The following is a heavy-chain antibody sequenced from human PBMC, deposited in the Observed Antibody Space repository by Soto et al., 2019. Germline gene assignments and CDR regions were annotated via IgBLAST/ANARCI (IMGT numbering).Heavy chain of an antibody. CDR3: ARQIYDSDTGPNLQYDSDS. Sequence: PVESLKISCKGSGYRFASYCITWVRQKPWKGLEWMGRIDPSDSQTYYSPSFRGQVTISATKSITTVFLQWSSLRASDTAMYYCARQIYDSDTGPNLQYDSDSWGEGNTVNISS. CDR1: GYRFASYC. CDR2: IDPSDSQT. J-gene: IGHJ4*02. V-gene: IGHV5-10-1*01. D-gene: IGHD3-22*01.